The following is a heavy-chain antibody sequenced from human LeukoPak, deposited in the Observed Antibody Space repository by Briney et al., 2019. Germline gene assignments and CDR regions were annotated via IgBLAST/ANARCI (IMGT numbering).Heavy chain of an antibody. Sequence: SETLSLTCTVSGGSISSYYWSWIRQPPGKGLEWIWYIYYSGSTNYNPSPKSPVTISIETSKNQFSLKLSSVTAADTAVYYCARHDYGDWFDTWGKGTLVTVSS. J-gene: IGHJ5*02. D-gene: IGHD4-17*01. CDR2: IYYSGST. CDR1: GGSISSYY. CDR3: ARHDYGDWFDT. V-gene: IGHV4-59*01.